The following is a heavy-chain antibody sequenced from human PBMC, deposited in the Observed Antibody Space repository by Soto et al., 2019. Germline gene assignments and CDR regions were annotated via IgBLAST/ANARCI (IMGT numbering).Heavy chain of an antibody. CDR1: GGSISSYY. Sequence: SETLSLTCTVSGGSISSYYWSWIRQPPGKGLEWIGYIYYSGSTNYNPSLKSRVTISVDTSKNQFSLKLSSVTAADTAVYYCARAITSGLLRFWGQGALVTSPQ. D-gene: IGHD2-15*01. V-gene: IGHV4-59*01. CDR3: ARAITSGLLRF. CDR2: IYYSGST. J-gene: IGHJ4*02.